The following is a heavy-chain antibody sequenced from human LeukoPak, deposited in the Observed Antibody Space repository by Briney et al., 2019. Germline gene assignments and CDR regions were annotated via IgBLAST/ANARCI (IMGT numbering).Heavy chain of an antibody. D-gene: IGHD3-16*01. CDR2: IIPILGIA. CDR1: GGTFSSYA. V-gene: IGHV1-69*04. Sequence: GASVKVSCKASGGTFSSYAISWVRQAPGQGLEWMGRIIPILGIANYAQKFQGRVTITADKSTSTAHMELSSLRSEDTAVYYCARGSPVSSFGAFDIWGQGTMVTVSS. CDR3: ARGSPVSSFGAFDI. J-gene: IGHJ3*02.